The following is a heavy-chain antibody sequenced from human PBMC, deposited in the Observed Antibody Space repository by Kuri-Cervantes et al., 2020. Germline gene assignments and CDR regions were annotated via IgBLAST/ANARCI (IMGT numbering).Heavy chain of an antibody. CDR2: IYYSGST. D-gene: IGHD3-9*01. CDR3: ARRGDILTGYWGDAFDI. J-gene: IGHJ3*02. Sequence: SETLSLTCTVSGGSISSGDYYWSWIRQPPGKGLEWIGYIYYSGSTYYNPSLKSRVTISVDTSKNQFSLKLSSVTAADTAVYYCARRGDILTGYWGDAFDIWGQGTMVTVSS. V-gene: IGHV4-30-4*01. CDR1: GGSISSGDYY.